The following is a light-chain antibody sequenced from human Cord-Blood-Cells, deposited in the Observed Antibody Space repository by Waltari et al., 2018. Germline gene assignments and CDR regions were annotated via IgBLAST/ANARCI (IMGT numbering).Light chain of an antibody. Sequence: QSALTQPRSVSGSPGQSVTISCTGTSSDVGGYNYVSWYQRHPGKAPKLMIYDVSKRPSGVRDRFSGSKSGNTASLTISGLQAEDEADYYCCSYAGSYTLVFGGGTKLTVL. CDR2: DVS. CDR3: CSYAGSYTLV. J-gene: IGLJ3*02. CDR1: SSDVGGYNY. V-gene: IGLV2-11*01.